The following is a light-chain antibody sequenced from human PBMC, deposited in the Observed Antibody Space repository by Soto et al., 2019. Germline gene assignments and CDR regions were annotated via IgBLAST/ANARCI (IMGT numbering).Light chain of an antibody. Sequence: EIVMTQSPATLSVSPGEGATLSCRASESVSTNLAWYQQKPGQAPRLLIFGASTRATGIPARFSGSGSGTDFTLSISSLQSEDVAIYYCQQYNNWPPWTFGQGTKVDIK. V-gene: IGKV3-15*01. CDR3: QQYNNWPPWT. CDR2: GAS. J-gene: IGKJ1*01. CDR1: ESVSTN.